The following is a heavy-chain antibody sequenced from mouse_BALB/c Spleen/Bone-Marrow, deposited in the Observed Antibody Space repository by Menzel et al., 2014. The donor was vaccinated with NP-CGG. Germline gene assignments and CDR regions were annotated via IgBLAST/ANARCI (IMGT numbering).Heavy chain of an antibody. V-gene: IGHV1S22*01. Sequence: LQQPGSELVRPGASVKLSCKASGYTFTSYWMHWVKQRPGQGLEWIGNIYPGSGNTNYDEKFKSKATLTVDTSSNTAYMQLSSLTSEDSTVYYCTTYGNYEAWFAYWGQGTLVTVS. CDR1: GYTFTSYW. CDR2: IYPGSGNT. CDR3: TTYGNYEAWFAY. D-gene: IGHD2-1*01. J-gene: IGHJ3*01.